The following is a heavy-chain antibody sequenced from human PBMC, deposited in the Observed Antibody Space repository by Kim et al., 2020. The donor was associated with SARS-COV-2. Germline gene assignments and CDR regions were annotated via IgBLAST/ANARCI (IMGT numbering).Heavy chain of an antibody. CDR3: AKPYSSCSPFDY. V-gene: IGHV3-23*01. CDR2: LSAGSGNT. CDR1: GFTFSSFA. J-gene: IGHJ4*02. Sequence: GGSLRLSCAASGFTFSSFAMSWVRQAPGKGLEWVSSLSAGSGNTYYADSVKGRFTISRDNSKNMLYLQMNSLRAEDTALYYCAKPYSSCSPFDYWGRGT. D-gene: IGHD6-13*01.